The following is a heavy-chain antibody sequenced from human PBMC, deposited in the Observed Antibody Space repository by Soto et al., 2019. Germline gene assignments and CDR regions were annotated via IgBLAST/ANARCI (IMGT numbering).Heavy chain of an antibody. CDR2: INEDGSEA. J-gene: IGHJ4*02. D-gene: IGHD1-1*01. Sequence: APGQGLEWVGNINEDGSEASYVDSVRGRFTTSRDNAERSVFLQLSSLRVEDTAVYYCARGTSTPGFDYLGLGTLVTVSS. CDR3: ARGTSTPGFDY. V-gene: IGHV3-7*04.